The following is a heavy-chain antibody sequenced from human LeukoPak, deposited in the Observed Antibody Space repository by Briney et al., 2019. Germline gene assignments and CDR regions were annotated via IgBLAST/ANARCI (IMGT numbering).Heavy chain of an antibody. CDR2: ISSTSAYI. CDR1: GFALKSYS. Sequence: GGSLRLSCAGSGFALKSYSLSWVRQAPGKGLEWVSSISSTSAYIYYADSVKGRFTISRDNVDNVVYLQMNSLGVEDTAVYYCARVAVSGPTGWFDSWGQGTLVIVSS. CDR3: ARVAVSGPTGWFDS. D-gene: IGHD2-8*02. J-gene: IGHJ5*01. V-gene: IGHV3-21*01.